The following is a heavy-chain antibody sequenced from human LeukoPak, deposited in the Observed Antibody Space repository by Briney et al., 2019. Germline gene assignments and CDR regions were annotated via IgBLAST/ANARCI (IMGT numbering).Heavy chain of an antibody. Sequence: SETLSLTCTVSGGSISSYYWSWIRQPPGKGLEWIGYIYYSGSTSYNPSLKSRVTISVDTSKNQFSLRLSSVTPADTAVYYCARQPTTVTSQDAFDIWGQGTMVTVSS. CDR2: IYYSGST. CDR3: ARQPTTVTSQDAFDI. CDR1: GGSISSYY. V-gene: IGHV4-59*01. D-gene: IGHD4-17*01. J-gene: IGHJ3*02.